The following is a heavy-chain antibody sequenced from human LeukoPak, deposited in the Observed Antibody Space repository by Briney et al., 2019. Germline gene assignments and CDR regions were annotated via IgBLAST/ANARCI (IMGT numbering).Heavy chain of an antibody. V-gene: IGHV3-23*01. CDR1: GFAFSTYS. CDR3: ARDLSYGSGEF. D-gene: IGHD3-10*01. Sequence: PGGSLRLSCAASGFAFSTYSMSWVRQAPGKGLEWVSVISNSGGSTYYADPVKGRFTISRDDSKNTLYLQMNSLRAEDTAVYYCARDLSYGSGEFWGQGTLVTVSS. J-gene: IGHJ4*02. CDR2: ISNSGGST.